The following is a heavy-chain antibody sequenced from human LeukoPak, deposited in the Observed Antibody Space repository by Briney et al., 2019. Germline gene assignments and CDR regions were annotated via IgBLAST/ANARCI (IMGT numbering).Heavy chain of an antibody. CDR2: IFHTGST. CDR1: GGSLSNHY. D-gene: IGHD3-16*01. V-gene: IGHV4-4*07. CDR3: ARGPLGGESFDI. Sequence: SETLSLTCTVSGGSLSNHYWNWIRHPAGTGLEYIGRIFHTGSTNYNPSLKSRVTMSVDTSSNQFSLNLTSVTAADTAVYYCARGPLGGESFDIWGQGTMATVS. J-gene: IGHJ3*02.